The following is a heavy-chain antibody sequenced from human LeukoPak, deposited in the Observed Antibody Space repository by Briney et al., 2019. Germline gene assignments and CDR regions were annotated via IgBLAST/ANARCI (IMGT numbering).Heavy chain of an antibody. CDR3: ASESDAGTTGLDV. Sequence: GASVKVSCKASGGTFSSYAISWVRQAPGQGLEWMGGIIPIFGTANYAQKFQGRVTITADESTSTAYMELSSLRSEDTAVYYCASESDAGTTGLDVWGKGTTVTVSS. J-gene: IGHJ6*04. CDR2: IIPIFGTA. V-gene: IGHV1-69*13. CDR1: GGTFSSYA. D-gene: IGHD1-7*01.